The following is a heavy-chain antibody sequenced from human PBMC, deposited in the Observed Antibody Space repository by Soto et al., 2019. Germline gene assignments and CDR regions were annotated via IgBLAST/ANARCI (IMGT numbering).Heavy chain of an antibody. CDR2: IYYSGST. D-gene: IGHD4-4*01. V-gene: IGHV4-31*03. CDR3: ARRVTRPERFDY. Sequence: SETLSLTCTVSGGSISSGGYYWSWIRQHPGKGLEWIGYIYYSGSTYYNPSLKSRVTISVDTSKNQFSLKLTSATAADTAVYYCARRVTRPERFDYWGQGALVTVSS. J-gene: IGHJ4*02. CDR1: GGSISSGGYY.